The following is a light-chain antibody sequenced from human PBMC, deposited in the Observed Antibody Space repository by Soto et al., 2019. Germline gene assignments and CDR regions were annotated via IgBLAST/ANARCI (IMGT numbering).Light chain of an antibody. J-gene: IGLJ1*01. V-gene: IGLV2-14*02. CDR3: SSYTSSYTGLV. Sequence: QSALTQPASVSGSPGQSITISCTGTSSDLGSYNLVSWYQQHPDKAPKVMIYEVSKRPSGVSNRFSGSKSGNTASLTISGLQAEDEADYYCSSYTSSYTGLVFGSGTKVTVL. CDR1: SSDLGSYNL. CDR2: EVS.